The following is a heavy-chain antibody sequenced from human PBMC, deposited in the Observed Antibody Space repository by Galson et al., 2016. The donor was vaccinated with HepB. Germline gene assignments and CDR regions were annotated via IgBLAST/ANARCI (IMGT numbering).Heavy chain of an antibody. D-gene: IGHD3-10*02. CDR1: GYTFINYY. CDR2: FDADDGNT. Sequence: SAKVSCKASGYTFINYYMHWVRPAPGQGLEWMGWFDADDGNTYYSPKFQGRVTLTGDTSATTAFMELSSLRSEDTAVFYCARSCRVHRCPFDPRFDYWGQGTPVTVAS. J-gene: IGHJ4*02. V-gene: IGHV1-3*01. CDR3: ARSCRVHRCPFDPRFDY.